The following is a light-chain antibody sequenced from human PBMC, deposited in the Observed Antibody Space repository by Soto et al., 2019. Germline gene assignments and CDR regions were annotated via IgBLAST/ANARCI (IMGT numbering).Light chain of an antibody. V-gene: IGLV2-23*01. CDR2: EGN. CDR1: SSDVGSSNL. Sequence: QSVLTQPASVSGSPGQSITISCTGTSSDVGSSNLVSWYQQHPGKAPKVMIYEGNKRPSGVSSRFSGSKSGNTASLTISGLQAEDEAEYYSCSYADNRTSVIFGGGTKLTVL. CDR3: CSYADNRTSVI. J-gene: IGLJ2*01.